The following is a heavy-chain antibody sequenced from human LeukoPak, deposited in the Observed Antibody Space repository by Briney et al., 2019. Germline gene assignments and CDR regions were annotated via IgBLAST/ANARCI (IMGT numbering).Heavy chain of an antibody. Sequence: GGSLRLSCAASGFTVSSNYMSWVRQAPGKGLEWVSVIYSGGSTYYADSVKGRFTISRDNSKNTLYLQMNSLRAEDTAVYYCARGGYSSGSENAFDIWGQGTMVTVSS. D-gene: IGHD6-19*01. CDR1: GFTVSSNY. J-gene: IGHJ3*02. CDR3: ARGGYSSGSENAFDI. CDR2: IYSGGST. V-gene: IGHV3-53*01.